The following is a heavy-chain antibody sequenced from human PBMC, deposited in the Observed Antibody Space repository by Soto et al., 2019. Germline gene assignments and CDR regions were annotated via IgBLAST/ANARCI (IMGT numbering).Heavy chain of an antibody. D-gene: IGHD3-10*01. J-gene: IGHJ6*02. CDR3: ARECGRSYYCGMDA. CDR2: LIDDGYFQ. V-gene: IGHV3-30-3*01. Sequence: QVQLVDSGGGVVQPERSLRRSCRASGFIFSDYAIHWVRQAPGRGLEWVAVLIDDGYFQYYADSVKGRFTISSDKTNNTVYLHMSSLIFDDTAVYYCARECGRSYYCGMDAWCQGAKVSVAS. CDR1: GFIFSDYA.